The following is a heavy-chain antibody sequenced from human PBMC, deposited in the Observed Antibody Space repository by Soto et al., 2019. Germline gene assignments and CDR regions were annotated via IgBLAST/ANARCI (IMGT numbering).Heavy chain of an antibody. CDR3: AKAEVGANDY. CDR2: ISYDGSNK. CDR1: GFTFSSYG. J-gene: IGHJ4*02. Sequence: LRLSCAASGFTFSSYGMHWVRQAPGKGLEWVAVISYDGSNKYYADSVKGRFTISRDNSKNTLYLQMNSLRAEDTAVYYCAKAEVGANDYWGQGTLVTVSS. V-gene: IGHV3-30*18. D-gene: IGHD1-26*01.